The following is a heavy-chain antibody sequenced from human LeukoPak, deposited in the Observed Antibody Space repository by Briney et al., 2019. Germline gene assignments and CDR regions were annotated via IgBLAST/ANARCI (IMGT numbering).Heavy chain of an antibody. CDR3: ARATVTTRAEYFQH. J-gene: IGHJ1*01. CDR2: VSYTGST. V-gene: IGHV4-30-4*07. Sequence: SETLSLTCTVSGVSISSGGHSWIWIRQPPGKGLELIGYVSYTGSTYSNPSLKSRVIISVDTSKNQFSLKLSSVTAADTAVYYCARATVTTRAEYFQHWGQGTLVTVSS. CDR1: GVSISSGGHS. D-gene: IGHD4-17*01.